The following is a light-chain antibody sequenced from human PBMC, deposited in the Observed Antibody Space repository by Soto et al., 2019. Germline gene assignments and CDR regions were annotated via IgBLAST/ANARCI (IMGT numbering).Light chain of an antibody. CDR2: KAS. V-gene: IGKV1-5*03. CDR1: QTISSW. CDR3: QLYNSYSEA. Sequence: DIQMTQSPSTLSGSVGDRVTITCRASQTISSWLAWYQQKPGKAPKLLIYKASTLKSGVPSRFSGSGSGTEFTRTISSLQPDDFATYYCQLYNSYSEAFGQGTKVELK. J-gene: IGKJ1*01.